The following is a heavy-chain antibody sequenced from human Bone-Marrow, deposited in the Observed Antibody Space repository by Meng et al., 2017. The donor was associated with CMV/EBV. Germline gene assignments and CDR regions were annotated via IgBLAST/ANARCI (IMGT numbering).Heavy chain of an antibody. V-gene: IGHV3-15*01. CDR1: GFTFSNAW. D-gene: IGHD2-2*01. CDR2: IKSKTDGGTT. J-gene: IGHJ4*02. CDR3: PTTPPRFVCSSTSCYRPLDY. Sequence: GESLKISCAASGFTFSNAWMSWVRQAPGKGLEWVGRIKSKTDGGTTDYAAPVKGRFTISRDDSKNTLYMQMNSLKTEDTDVYYCPTTPPRFVCSSTSCYRPLDYWGQGTLVTVSS.